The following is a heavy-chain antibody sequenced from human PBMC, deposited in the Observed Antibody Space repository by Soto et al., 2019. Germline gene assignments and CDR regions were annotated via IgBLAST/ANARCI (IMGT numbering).Heavy chain of an antibody. CDR1: GFTFSSYG. CDR3: AKDRIGFGELSPFDY. D-gene: IGHD3-10*01. Sequence: QVQLVESGGGVVQPGRSLRLSCAASGFTFSSYGMHWVRQAPGKGLEWVAVISYDGSNKYYADSVKGRFTISRDNSKNTLYLQMNSLRAEDTAVYYCAKDRIGFGELSPFDYWGQGTLVTVSS. J-gene: IGHJ4*02. V-gene: IGHV3-30*18. CDR2: ISYDGSNK.